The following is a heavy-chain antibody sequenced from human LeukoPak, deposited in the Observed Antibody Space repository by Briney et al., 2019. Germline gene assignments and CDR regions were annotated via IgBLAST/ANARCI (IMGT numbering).Heavy chain of an antibody. CDR1: GFTISTYW. CDR3: ARVGDYGDYNFDY. V-gene: IGHV3-7*01. J-gene: IGHJ4*02. Sequence: GGSLRLSCAASGFTISTYWMTWVRQAPGEGLEWVANIKQDGSEKYYVDSVKGRFTISRDNAKNSLYLQMNSLRPEDTAVYYCARVGDYGDYNFDYWGQGTLVTVSS. D-gene: IGHD4-17*01. CDR2: IKQDGSEK.